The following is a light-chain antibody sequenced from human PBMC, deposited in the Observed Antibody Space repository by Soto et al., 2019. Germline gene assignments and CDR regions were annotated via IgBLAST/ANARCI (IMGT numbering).Light chain of an antibody. CDR1: HNFRGL. Sequence: EVVLTPSTVTLSLSPGERATLSCRASHNFRGLLAWYQQKPGPAPRLLIYAASNRATGIPARFSASGSGTDFTLTISSLEPEDSAVYYCQQRHTWPITFGQGTRLEIK. V-gene: IGKV3-11*01. J-gene: IGKJ5*01. CDR2: AAS. CDR3: QQRHTWPIT.